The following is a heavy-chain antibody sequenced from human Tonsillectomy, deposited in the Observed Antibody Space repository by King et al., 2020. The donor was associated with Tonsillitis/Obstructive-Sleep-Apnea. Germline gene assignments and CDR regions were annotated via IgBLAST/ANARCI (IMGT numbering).Heavy chain of an antibody. D-gene: IGHD3-9*01. CDR3: ARDLDWFLDY. CDR1: GFTFTTYT. CDR2: ITSTGNYI. V-gene: IGHV3-21*01. Sequence: VQLVGSGGGLVKPGGSLRLSCAASGFTFTTYTMHWVRQAPGKGLEWVSSITSTGNYIYYADSVKGRFTISRDNANNSLYLQMNSLRAEDTAVYFCARDLDWFLDYWGQGTLVTVSS. J-gene: IGHJ4*02.